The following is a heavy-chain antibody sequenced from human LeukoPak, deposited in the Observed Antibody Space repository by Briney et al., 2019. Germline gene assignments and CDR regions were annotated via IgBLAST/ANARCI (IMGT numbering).Heavy chain of an antibody. CDR1: GDSVSSNKAA. V-gene: IGHV6-1*01. CDR2: TYYDSQWYR. CDR3: ARNYYGSGSYYTLDS. D-gene: IGHD3-10*01. Sequence: SQTLSLTCTISGDSVSSNKAAWNWIRQSPSRGLEWLGRTYYDSQWYRDYAVSVKSRMTVNPDTSKNRFSLHLNSVTPEDTAAYYCARNYYGSGSYYTLDSWGPGTLVTVSS. J-gene: IGHJ4*02.